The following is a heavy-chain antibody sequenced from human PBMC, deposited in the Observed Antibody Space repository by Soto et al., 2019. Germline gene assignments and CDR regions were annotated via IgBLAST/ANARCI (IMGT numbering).Heavy chain of an antibody. CDR2: ISGSGGST. D-gene: IGHD2-2*01. V-gene: IGHV3-23*01. CDR1: GFTFSSYA. Sequence: GGSLRLSCAASGFTFSSYAMSWVRQAPGKGLEWVSAISGSGGSTYYADSVKGRFTISRDNSKNTLYLQMNSLRAEDTAVYYCAKNSLADAHIVKVPAASYYYGMDVWGQGTTVTVSS. J-gene: IGHJ6*02. CDR3: AKNSLADAHIVKVPAASYYYGMDV.